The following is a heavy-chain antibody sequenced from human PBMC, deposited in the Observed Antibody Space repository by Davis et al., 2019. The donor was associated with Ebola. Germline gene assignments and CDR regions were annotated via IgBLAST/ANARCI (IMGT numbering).Heavy chain of an antibody. Sequence: PGGSLRLSCGVYGGSFSNYYWTWIRQPPGKGLEWIGEIIHSGNTNYNPSLKSRVTILVDMSKNQFSLKLSSMTAADTAVYFCAREGRSAWAFDYWGQGTLVTVSS. D-gene: IGHD3-3*01. V-gene: IGHV4-34*12. CDR2: IIHSGNT. CDR1: GGSFSNYY. J-gene: IGHJ4*02. CDR3: AREGRSAWAFDY.